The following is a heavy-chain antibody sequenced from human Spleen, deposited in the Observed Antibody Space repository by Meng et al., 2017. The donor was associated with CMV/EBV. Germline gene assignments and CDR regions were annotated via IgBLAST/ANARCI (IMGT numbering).Heavy chain of an antibody. J-gene: IGHJ4*02. CDR1: SISSYY. Sequence: SISSYYWSWIRQPPGKGLEWIGYIYYSGSTNYNPSLKSRVTISVDTSKNQFSLKLSSVTAADTAVYYCARGGSYDFWSGYRYYFDYWGQGTLVTVSS. D-gene: IGHD3-3*01. V-gene: IGHV4-59*01. CDR2: IYYSGST. CDR3: ARGGSYDFWSGYRYYFDY.